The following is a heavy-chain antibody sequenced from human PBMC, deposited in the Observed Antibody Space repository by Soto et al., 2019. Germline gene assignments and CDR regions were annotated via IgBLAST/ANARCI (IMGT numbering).Heavy chain of an antibody. V-gene: IGHV3-9*01. CDR2: ISWNSGSI. CDR1: GFTFDDYA. D-gene: IGHD4-17*01. J-gene: IGHJ4*02. Sequence: EVQLVESGGGLVQPGRSLRLSCAASGFTFDDYAMHWVRQAPGKGLEWVSGISWNSGSIGYADSVKGRFTIYRDNAKNALYLQMNSLSAADTALYYCAKDHDYGDYGGFDYWGQGTLVTVSS. CDR3: AKDHDYGDYGGFDY.